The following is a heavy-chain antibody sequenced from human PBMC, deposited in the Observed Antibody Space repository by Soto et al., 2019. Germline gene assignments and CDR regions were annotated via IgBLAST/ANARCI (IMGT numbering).Heavy chain of an antibody. V-gene: IGHV3-21*01. CDR3: ARYVLLYGMDV. CDR1: GFTFSSYS. CDR2: ISSSSSYI. D-gene: IGHD3-10*01. Sequence: EVQLVESGGGLVKPGGSLRLSCAASGFTFSSYSMNWVRQAPGKGLEWVSSISSSSSYIYYADSVKGRFTISRDNAKNALYLQMNSLRAEDTAVYYCARYVLLYGMDVWGQGTTVTVSS. J-gene: IGHJ6*02.